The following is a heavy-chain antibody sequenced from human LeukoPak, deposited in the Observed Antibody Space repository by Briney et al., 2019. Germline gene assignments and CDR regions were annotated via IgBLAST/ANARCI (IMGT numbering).Heavy chain of an antibody. CDR3: ARVGSYYYYYYMDV. V-gene: IGHV4-61*02. J-gene: IGHJ6*03. CDR2: IYTSGST. D-gene: IGHD3-16*01. CDR1: GGSISSGSYY. Sequence: SETLSLTCTVSGGSISSGSYYWSWIRQPAGKGLEWIGRIYTSGSTNYNPSLKSRVTISVDTSKNQFSLKLSSVTAADTAVYYCARVGSYYYYYYMDVWGKGTTVTVSS.